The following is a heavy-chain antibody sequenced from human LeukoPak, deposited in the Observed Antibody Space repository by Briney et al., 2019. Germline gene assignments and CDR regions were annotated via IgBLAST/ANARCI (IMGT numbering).Heavy chain of an antibody. CDR1: GGSIITNDYW. CDR3: ARPRDGYNQLDY. J-gene: IGHJ4*02. D-gene: IGHD5-24*01. Sequence: SETLSLTCVVSGGSIITNDYWWGWIRQPPGRGLEWIGTIDHAGTTFYNVSLKSRVTISVDTPNNQFSLRLNSVGAADTAVYYCARPRDGYNQLDYWGQGTLVTVSS. CDR2: IDHAGTT. V-gene: IGHV4-39*01.